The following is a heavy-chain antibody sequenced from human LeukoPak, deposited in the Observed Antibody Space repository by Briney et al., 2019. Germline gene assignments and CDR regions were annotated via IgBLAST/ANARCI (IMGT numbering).Heavy chain of an antibody. J-gene: IGHJ4*02. CDR1: GGTFSSYT. Sequence: PVKVSCKASGGTFSSYTISWVRQAPGQGLEWMGRIIPILGIANYAQKFQGRVTITADKSTSTAYMELSSLRSEDTAVYYCARGEYYYDSSGYSYGFDYWGQGTLVTVSS. V-gene: IGHV1-69*02. CDR2: IIPILGIA. D-gene: IGHD3-22*01. CDR3: ARGEYYYDSSGYSYGFDY.